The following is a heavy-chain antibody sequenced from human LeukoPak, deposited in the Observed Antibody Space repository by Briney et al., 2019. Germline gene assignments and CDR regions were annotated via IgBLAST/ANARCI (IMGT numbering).Heavy chain of an antibody. V-gene: IGHV5-51*01. CDR2: IYSDESLI. J-gene: IGHJ6*02. Sequence: GESLKISCTASGYSFSKYWFGWVRQTPGKGLEWMGFIYSDESLIRYSPSFEGQVTISADNSINTAYLQWNSLKASDTAMYYCGRYGLSGNGYTSYFYYGMDFWGQGTAVTVSS. D-gene: IGHD5-12*01. CDR1: GYSFSKYW. CDR3: GRYGLSGNGYTSYFYYGMDF.